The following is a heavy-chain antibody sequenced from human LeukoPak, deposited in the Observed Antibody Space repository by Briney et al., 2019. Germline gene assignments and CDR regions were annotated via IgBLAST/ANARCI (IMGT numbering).Heavy chain of an antibody. V-gene: IGHV4-39*07. CDR3: ARDLVRQWQDV. CDR1: GGSISSSSYY. CDR2: IYYTGST. J-gene: IGHJ6*04. D-gene: IGHD6-19*01. Sequence: SETLSLTCTVSGGSISSSSYYWGWIRQPPGKGLEFIGNIYYTGSTYYNPSLKSRVTISVDTSKNQFSLKLSSVTAADTAVYYCARDLVRQWQDVWGKGTTVTVSS.